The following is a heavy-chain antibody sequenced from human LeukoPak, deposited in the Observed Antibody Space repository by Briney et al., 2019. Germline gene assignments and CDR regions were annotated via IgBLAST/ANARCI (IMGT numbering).Heavy chain of an antibody. CDR3: GKGGGSSGSYYSLSD. D-gene: IGHD1-26*01. V-gene: IGHV3-21*01. Sequence: PGGSLRLSCAASGFTFSSYSMNWVRQAPGKGLEWVSSISSSSSYIYYADSVKGRFTISRDNAKNSLYLQMNSLRAEDTAVYYCGKGGGSSGSYYSLSDWGQGTLVTVSS. CDR1: GFTFSSYS. J-gene: IGHJ4*02. CDR2: ISSSSSYI.